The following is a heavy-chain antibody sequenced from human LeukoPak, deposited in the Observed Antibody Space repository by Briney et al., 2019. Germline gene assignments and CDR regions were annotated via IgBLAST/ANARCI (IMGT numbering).Heavy chain of an antibody. D-gene: IGHD2-2*01. J-gene: IGHJ5*02. V-gene: IGHV4-34*01. CDR2: INHSGST. CDR1: GGSFSDYY. CDR3: ARGGYCSSTSCRNWFVP. Sequence: SETLSLTCAVYGGSFSDYYWSWIRQPPGKGLEWIGEINHSGSTNYDPSLKSRVTISVDTSKNQFSLKLSSVTAADTAVYYCARGGYCSSTSCRNWFVPWGEGTLVTVSS.